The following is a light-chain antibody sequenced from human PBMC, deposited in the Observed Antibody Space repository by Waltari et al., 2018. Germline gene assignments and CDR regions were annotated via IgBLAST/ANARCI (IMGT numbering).Light chain of an antibody. CDR2: GYN. V-gene: IGLV1-40*01. CDR1: SANTGAGYD. J-gene: IGLJ3*02. CDR3: QSYDRSLSGGV. Sequence: QSVLTQQPSLSAVPGQRLTIGCHGSSANTGAGYDVHCSHQVRGKAPRLLISGYNNRPSGFPDRFSGSKSGTSASLAITGPQTEDEAVYSCQSYDRSLSGGVFGGGTKLTV.